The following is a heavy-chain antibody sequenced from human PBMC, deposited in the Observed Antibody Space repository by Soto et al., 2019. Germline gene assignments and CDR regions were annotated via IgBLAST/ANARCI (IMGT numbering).Heavy chain of an antibody. Sequence: SETLSLTCTVSGGSINSGDYHWSWIRQSPGKGLEWIGAIYYSGSTYYNPSLKSRIRISVDTSKNQFSLKVNSVTAADTAVYYSARDYRVPSAGAMDVWGQGTKVTVYS. V-gene: IGHV4-30-4*01. CDR2: IYYSGST. J-gene: IGHJ6*02. CDR1: GGSINSGDYH. D-gene: IGHD3-16*02. CDR3: ARDYRVPSAGAMDV.